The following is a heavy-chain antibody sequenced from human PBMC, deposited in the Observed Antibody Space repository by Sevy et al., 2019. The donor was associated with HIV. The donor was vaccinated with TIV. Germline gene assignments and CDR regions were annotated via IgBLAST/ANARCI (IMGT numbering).Heavy chain of an antibody. CDR2: INTNTGNP. Sequence: ASVKVSCKASGYTFTSYAMNWVRQAPGQGLEWMGWINTNTGNPTYAQGFTGRFVFSLDTSVSTAYLQISSLKAEDTAVYYCARAHTTGTTLRFDPWGQGTLVTVSS. CDR1: GYTFTSYA. J-gene: IGHJ5*02. CDR3: ARAHTTGTTLRFDP. V-gene: IGHV7-4-1*02. D-gene: IGHD1-1*01.